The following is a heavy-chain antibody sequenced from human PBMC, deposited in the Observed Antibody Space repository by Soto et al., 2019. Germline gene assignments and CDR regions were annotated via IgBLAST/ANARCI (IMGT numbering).Heavy chain of an antibody. J-gene: IGHJ6*02. CDR2: ISGSGGST. Sequence: EVQLLESGGGLVQPGGSLRLSCAASGFNFSSYAMSWVRQAPGKGLEWVSAISGSGGSTYYADSVKGRFTISRDNSKNTLYLQMNSLRADDTAVYYCAKAKYDFWSGYYTGINAPCMDVWGQGTTVTVSS. V-gene: IGHV3-23*01. CDR1: GFNFSSYA. D-gene: IGHD3-3*01. CDR3: AKAKYDFWSGYYTGINAPCMDV.